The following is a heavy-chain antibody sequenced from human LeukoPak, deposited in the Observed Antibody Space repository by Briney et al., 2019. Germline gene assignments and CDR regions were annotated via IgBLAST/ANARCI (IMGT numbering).Heavy chain of an antibody. J-gene: IGHJ4*02. CDR3: ARGSGSYTPFDY. Sequence: ASVKVSCKASGYTFSGYYMHWVRQAPGQGLEWMGWINPNSGGTNYAQKFQGRVTMTRDTSISTAYMELSRLRSDDTAVYYCARGSGSYTPFDYWGQGTLVTVSS. D-gene: IGHD1-26*01. CDR2: INPNSGGT. CDR1: GYTFSGYY. V-gene: IGHV1-2*02.